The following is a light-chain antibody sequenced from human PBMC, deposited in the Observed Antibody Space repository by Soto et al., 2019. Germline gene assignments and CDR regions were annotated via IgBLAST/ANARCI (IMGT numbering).Light chain of an antibody. CDR2: ENN. J-gene: IGLJ1*01. Sequence: QSVLTQPPSVSEAPGQRVTISCTGSSSNIGAGYEAHWYQQVPGTAPKLLIYENNNRPSGVPDRFSGSQSGTSASLAITGLQAEDEAEYYCQSYDSSRSGYVFGTGTKVTVL. CDR3: QSYDSSRSGYV. CDR1: SSNIGAGYE. V-gene: IGLV1-40*01.